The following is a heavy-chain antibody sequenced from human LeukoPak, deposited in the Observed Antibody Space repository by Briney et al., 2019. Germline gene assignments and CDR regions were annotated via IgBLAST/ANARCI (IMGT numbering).Heavy chain of an antibody. CDR2: TYRSGST. CDR3: ARWCRASGYDFDY. Sequence: AETLSLTCAASGYSISSGDYWGLLRQPPGRRLWGIGSTYRSGSTYYNPSLKSRVTISVDTSKNKFSLNLSSVAAADTAVYYCARWCRASGYDFDYWGQGTLVTVS. D-gene: IGHD6-25*01. CDR1: GYSISSGDY. V-gene: IGHV4-38-2*01. J-gene: IGHJ4*02.